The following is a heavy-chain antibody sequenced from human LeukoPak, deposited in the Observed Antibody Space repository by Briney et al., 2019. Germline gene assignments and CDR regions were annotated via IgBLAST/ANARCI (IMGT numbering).Heavy chain of an antibody. D-gene: IGHD2-21*01. Sequence: PGGSLRLSCAASGFTVSNNYMSWVRRAAGKGLEWVALIYSGGSTYYADSVKGRFTISRDNSKNTLHLQMNSLRAVDTAVYYCVRNSGELGAWGQGTLVTVSS. J-gene: IGHJ5*02. CDR3: VRNSGELGA. V-gene: IGHV3-53*01. CDR1: GFTVSNNY. CDR2: IYSGGST.